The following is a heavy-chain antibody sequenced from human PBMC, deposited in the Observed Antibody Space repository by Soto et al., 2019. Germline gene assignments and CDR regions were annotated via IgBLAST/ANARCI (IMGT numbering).Heavy chain of an antibody. J-gene: IGHJ4*02. D-gene: IGHD6-6*01. Sequence: GSLRLSCSASGFTFSSYAMRWVRQAPGKGLEWVSTISGSGGSTYYADSVKGRFTISRDSSRNTLYLQMNSLRAEDTALYYCAKEGSSSLYYFDCWGQGTLVTVSS. CDR3: AKEGSSSLYYFDC. CDR1: GFTFSSYA. CDR2: ISGSGGST. V-gene: IGHV3-23*01.